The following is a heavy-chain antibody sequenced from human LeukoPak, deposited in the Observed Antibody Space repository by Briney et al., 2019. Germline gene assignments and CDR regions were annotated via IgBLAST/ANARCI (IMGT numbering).Heavy chain of an antibody. CDR1: GFTFSSYG. V-gene: IGHV3-30*18. Sequence: GGSLRLSCAASGFTFSSYGMHWVRQAPGKGLEWVAVISYDGSNKYYADSVKGRFTISRDNSKNTLYLQMNSLRAEDTAVYYCAKDGRGEYYDGSGSRKHYYYYGMDVWGQGTTVTVSS. CDR3: AKDGRGEYYDGSGSRKHYYYYGMDV. J-gene: IGHJ6*02. D-gene: IGHD3-10*01. CDR2: ISYDGSNK.